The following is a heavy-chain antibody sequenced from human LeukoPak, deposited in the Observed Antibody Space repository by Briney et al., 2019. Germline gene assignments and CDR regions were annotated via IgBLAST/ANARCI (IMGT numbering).Heavy chain of an antibody. D-gene: IGHD6-19*01. CDR2: IYYSGST. CDR3: ARGGYSSGWYSLGFDP. Sequence: SETLSLTCTVSGGSISSYYWSWIRQPPGKGLEWIGYIYYSGSTNYNPSLKSRVTISVDTSKNQFSLKLSSVTAADTAVYYCARGGYSSGWYSLGFDPWGQGTLVTVSS. J-gene: IGHJ5*02. V-gene: IGHV4-59*08. CDR1: GGSISSYY.